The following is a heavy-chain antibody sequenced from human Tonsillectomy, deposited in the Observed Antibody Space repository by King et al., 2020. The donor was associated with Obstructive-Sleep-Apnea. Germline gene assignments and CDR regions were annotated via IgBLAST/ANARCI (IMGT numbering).Heavy chain of an antibody. CDR1: GDSIRNYY. CDR3: AGAHRRDYYFDS. J-gene: IGHJ4*02. Sequence: VQLQESGPGPVKSSETLSLTCTVSGDSIRNYYWSWIRQPPGKGLEWIGYVYYSGSTSYNPSLKSRVTISVHTSKNQFSLKLSSVTAADTAVYFCAGAHRRDYYFDSWGQGTLVTVSS. CDR2: VYYSGST. V-gene: IGHV4-59*08.